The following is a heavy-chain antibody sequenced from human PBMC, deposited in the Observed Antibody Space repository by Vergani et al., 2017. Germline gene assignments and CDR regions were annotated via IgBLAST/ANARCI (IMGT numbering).Heavy chain of an antibody. V-gene: IGHV3-9*01. CDR2: ISWHSGSI. CDR1: GFTFDDYA. Sequence: EVQLVESGGGLVQPGRSLRLSCAASGFTFDDYAMHWVRQAPGKGLEWVSGISWHSGSIGYADSVKCRFTISRDNAKNSLYLQMNSLRAEDTAVYYCAKDRSDILSSGLTAAFDCWGQGTLVTVSS. CDR3: AKDRSDILSSGLTAAFDC. J-gene: IGHJ4*02. D-gene: IGHD6-19*01.